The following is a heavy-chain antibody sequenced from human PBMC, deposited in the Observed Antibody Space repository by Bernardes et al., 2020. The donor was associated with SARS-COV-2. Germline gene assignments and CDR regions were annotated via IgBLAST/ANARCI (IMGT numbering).Heavy chain of an antibody. CDR1: GGSFSGYY. CDR2: INHSGST. CDR3: ARGWWGRAYWFDP. Sequence: SETLSLTCAVYGGSFSGYYWSWIRQPPGKGLEWIGEINHSGSTNYNPSLKSRVTISVDTSKNQFSLKLSSVTAADTAVYYCARGWWGRAYWFDPWGQGTLVTVSS. D-gene: IGHD2-15*01. V-gene: IGHV4-34*01. J-gene: IGHJ5*02.